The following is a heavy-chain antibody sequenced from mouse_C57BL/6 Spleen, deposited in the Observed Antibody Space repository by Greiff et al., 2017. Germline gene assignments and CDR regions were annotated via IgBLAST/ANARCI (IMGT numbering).Heavy chain of an antibody. D-gene: IGHD2-4*01. Sequence: DVQLQESGAELVRPGASVKLSCTASGFNIKDDYMHWVKQRPEQGLEWIGWFDPENGDTEYASKFQGKATITADTSSNTAYLQLSSLTSEDTAVYYCTTDYDYDRYYAMDYWGQGTSVTVSS. V-gene: IGHV14-4*01. J-gene: IGHJ4*01. CDR1: GFNIKDDY. CDR2: FDPENGDT. CDR3: TTDYDYDRYYAMDY.